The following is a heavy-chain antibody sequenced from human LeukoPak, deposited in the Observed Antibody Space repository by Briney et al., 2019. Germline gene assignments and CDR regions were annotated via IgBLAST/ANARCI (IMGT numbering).Heavy chain of an antibody. V-gene: IGHV3-23*01. Sequence: PGGSLRLSCAASGFTFSSYAMSWARQAPGKGLEWVSSISGSGDSTYHADSVKGRFTISRDDSKNTLYLQMTSLRGEDTAVYYCAKGIDGIAAAGRDYWGQGTLVTVSS. CDR3: AKGIDGIAAAGRDY. J-gene: IGHJ4*02. CDR1: GFTFSSYA. CDR2: ISGSGDST. D-gene: IGHD6-13*01.